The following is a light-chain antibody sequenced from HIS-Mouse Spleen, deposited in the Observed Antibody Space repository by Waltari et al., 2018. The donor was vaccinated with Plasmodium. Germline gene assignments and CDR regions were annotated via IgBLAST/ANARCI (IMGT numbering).Light chain of an antibody. V-gene: IGLV3-10*01. J-gene: IGLJ3*02. CDR1: ALPKKY. CDR3: YSTDSSGNHRV. Sequence: SYELTQPPSVSVSPGQTARITCSGDALPKKYAYWYQQKSGQAPVLVLYEDSKRPPGTPAGFSCASSGTMATVTISGAQVEDEADYYCYSTDSSGNHRVFGGGTKLTVL. CDR2: EDS.